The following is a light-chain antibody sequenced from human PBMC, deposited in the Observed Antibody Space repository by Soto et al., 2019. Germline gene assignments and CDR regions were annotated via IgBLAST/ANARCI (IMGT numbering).Light chain of an antibody. J-gene: IGKJ4*01. CDR1: QSVSSY. Sequence: EIVLTQSPATLSLSPGEIATLSCRASQSVSSYLAWYQQKIGQAPRLLIYDASNRATGSPARFSGSGSGTDFTLTISSLEPEDFAVYYCQQRSNWPLSFGGGTKVEIK. CDR2: DAS. V-gene: IGKV3-11*01. CDR3: QQRSNWPLS.